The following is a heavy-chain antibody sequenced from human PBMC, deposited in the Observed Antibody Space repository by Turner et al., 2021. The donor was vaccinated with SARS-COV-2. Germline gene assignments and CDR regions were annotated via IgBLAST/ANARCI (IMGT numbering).Heavy chain of an antibody. D-gene: IGHD3-22*01. V-gene: IGHV3-30*18. CDR2: ISYDGSDK. J-gene: IGHJ4*02. Sequence: QVQLVESGGGVVQPGRSLRLYCAASGFTFSRYGMHWVRQAPGKGLEWVALISYDGSDKYYADSVKGRFTISRDNSKNTLYLQMNSLRAEDTAVYYCAKGGWYYDSSAADYWGQGTLVTVSS. CDR1: GFTFSRYG. CDR3: AKGGWYYDSSAADY.